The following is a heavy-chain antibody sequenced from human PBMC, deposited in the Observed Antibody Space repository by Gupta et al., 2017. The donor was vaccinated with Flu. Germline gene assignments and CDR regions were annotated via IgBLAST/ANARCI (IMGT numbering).Heavy chain of an antibody. CDR2: IRSKPYGGKT. D-gene: IGHD3-10*01. Sequence: FGDYAMSWVRQAPGKGLEWVGFIRSKPYGGKTEYAASVKGRFTISREDSKSIAYLKMNSLKTEDTAVYYCTRGTQGVFDYWGQGTLVTVSS. CDR1: FGDYA. V-gene: IGHV3-49*04. CDR3: TRGTQGVFDY. J-gene: IGHJ4*02.